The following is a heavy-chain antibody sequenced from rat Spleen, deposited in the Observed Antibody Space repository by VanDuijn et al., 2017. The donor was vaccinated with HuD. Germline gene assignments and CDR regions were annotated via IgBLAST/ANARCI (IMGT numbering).Heavy chain of an antibody. V-gene: IGHV5-22*01. CDR1: GFTFSDYY. CDR2: ISYEGGST. CDR3: TRGGYFRY. Sequence: EVQLVESDGGLVQPGRSLKLSCAASGFTFSDYYMAWVRQAPTKGLEWVASISYEGGSTYYGDSVKGRFTASRDNAKSTLYLQMNSLRSEDTATYYCTRGGYFRYWGQGVMVTVSS. J-gene: IGHJ2*01. D-gene: IGHD1-1*01.